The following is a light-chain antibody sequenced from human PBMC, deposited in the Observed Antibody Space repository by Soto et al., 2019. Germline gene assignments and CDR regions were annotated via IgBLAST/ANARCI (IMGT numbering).Light chain of an antibody. CDR3: ATWDASLDGMV. V-gene: IGLV1-44*01. CDR1: SSNIGSNT. Sequence: QSVLTQPPSASGTPGQRVTISCSGSSSNIGSNTVNWYHQLPGTAPKLLIYSNNQRPSGVPDRVSGSKSGTSASLTISGLQSEDEADYYCATWDASLDGMVFGGGTQLTAL. CDR2: SNN. J-gene: IGLJ2*01.